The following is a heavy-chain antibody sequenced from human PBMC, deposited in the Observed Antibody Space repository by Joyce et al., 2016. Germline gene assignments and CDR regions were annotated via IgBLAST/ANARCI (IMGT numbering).Heavy chain of an antibody. V-gene: IGHV4-61*02. CDR1: GSSISSGNYY. J-gene: IGHJ5*02. Sequence: QVQLQESGPGLVKPSQTLSLTCSVSGSSISSGNYYWTWSRQPAGKGLQWIGSIQTTGSTNFSPSLGRRAAISMDASKNQFSLTLRFVTAADTAVYYCARKSGSTTGYDPWGQGTLVTVSS. D-gene: IGHD1-26*01. CDR2: IQTTGST. CDR3: ARKSGSTTGYDP.